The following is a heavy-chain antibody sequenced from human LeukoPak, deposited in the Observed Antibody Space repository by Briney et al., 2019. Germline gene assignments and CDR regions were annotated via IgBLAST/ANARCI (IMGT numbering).Heavy chain of an antibody. Sequence: SETLSLTCTVSGGSISSYYWSWFRQPPGKGLEWIGHIYGSGSTNYNPSLKSRLTISVDTSKNDFSLQLTSVTAADTAVYYCARGTGWLPDWWGQGTLVTVSS. V-gene: IGHV4-59*01. CDR1: GGSISSYY. CDR2: IYGSGST. J-gene: IGHJ4*02. D-gene: IGHD6-19*01. CDR3: ARGTGWLPDW.